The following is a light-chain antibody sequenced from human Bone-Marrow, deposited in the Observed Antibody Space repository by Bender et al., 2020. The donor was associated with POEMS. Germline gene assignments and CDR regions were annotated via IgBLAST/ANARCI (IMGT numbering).Light chain of an antibody. CDR1: SSDVGSYNV. V-gene: IGLV2-23*01. CDR3: CSFAGSGWV. CDR2: EGN. J-gene: IGLJ3*02. Sequence: QSALTQPASVSGSPGQSITISCTGTSSDVGSYNVVSWYQQHPGKAPKLMIYEGNKRPSGVSTRFSGSKSGNTASLTISGLHAEDEADYYCCSFAGSGWVFGGGTKLSVL.